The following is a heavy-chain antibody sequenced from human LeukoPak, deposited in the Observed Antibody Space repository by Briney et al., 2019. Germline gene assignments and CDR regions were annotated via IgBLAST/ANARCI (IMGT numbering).Heavy chain of an antibody. CDR2: ISGSGGST. V-gene: IGHV3-23*01. CDR3: AHAPIVALQDY. CDR1: GFTFSSYA. Sequence: GGSLRLSCAASGFTFSSYAVSWVRQAPGKGLEWVSAISGSGGSTYYADSVKGRFTISRDNSKNTLYVQMNSLRAEDTAVYYCAHAPIVALQDYWGQGTLVTVSS. D-gene: IGHD5-12*01. J-gene: IGHJ4*02.